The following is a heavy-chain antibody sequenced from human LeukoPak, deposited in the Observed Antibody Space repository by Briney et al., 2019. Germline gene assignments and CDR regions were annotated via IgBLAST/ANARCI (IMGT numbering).Heavy chain of an antibody. J-gene: IGHJ4*02. D-gene: IGHD5-18*01. CDR2: ITYNSGTI. V-gene: IGHV3-48*02. Sequence: GSLRLSCAASGFAFRSYAMQWVRQAPGKGLEWVSYITYNSGTIFYADSVKGRFTISRDNAKDSLYLQMSSLRDEVTAVYYCARDSGYSYADDYWGQGTLVTVSS. CDR3: ARDSGYSYADDY. CDR1: GFAFRSYA.